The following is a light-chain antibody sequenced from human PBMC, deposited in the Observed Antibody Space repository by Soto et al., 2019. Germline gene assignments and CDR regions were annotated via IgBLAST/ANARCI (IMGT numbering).Light chain of an antibody. V-gene: IGLV1-44*01. CDR3: AAWDDSLNGEI. CDR1: SSNIGRNM. CDR2: YDN. Sequence: QSVLAQSRSASGTPGQSVVISCSGSSSNIGRNMVNWYQQLPGTAPKLLMYYDNQRPSGVPDRFSGSRSGTSASLAISGLQCEDEADYYCAAWDDSLNGEIFGNGKKVTVL. J-gene: IGLJ1*01.